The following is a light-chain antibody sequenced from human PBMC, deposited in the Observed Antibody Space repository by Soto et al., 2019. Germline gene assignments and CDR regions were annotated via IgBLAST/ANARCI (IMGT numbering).Light chain of an antibody. Sequence: EIVLTQSPGTLSVSPGERATLSSRASQSVSTNVAWYQQIPGQPPRLLIYGASTRDTGIPVRVSGSGSGTDVTLTISRLEPEEFAVYYCQQYGSSPRTFGQGTKVDIK. CDR2: GAS. V-gene: IGKV3-20*01. CDR3: QQYGSSPRT. CDR1: QSVSTN. J-gene: IGKJ1*01.